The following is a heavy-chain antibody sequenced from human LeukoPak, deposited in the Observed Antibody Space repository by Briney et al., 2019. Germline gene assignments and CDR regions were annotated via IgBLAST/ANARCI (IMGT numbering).Heavy chain of an antibody. V-gene: IGHV4-59*12. CDR1: GGSISSYY. J-gene: IGHJ4*02. D-gene: IGHD3-22*01. Sequence: SETLSLTCTVSGGSISSYYWSWIRQPPGKGLEWIGYIYYSGSTNYNPSLKSRVTISVDTSKNQFSLKLSSVTAADTAMYYCARDRYYYDSSGYVFDYWGQGTLVTVSS. CDR2: IYYSGST. CDR3: ARDRYYYDSSGYVFDY.